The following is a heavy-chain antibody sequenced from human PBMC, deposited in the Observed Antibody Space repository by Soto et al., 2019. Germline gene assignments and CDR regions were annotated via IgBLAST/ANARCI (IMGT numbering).Heavy chain of an antibody. Sequence: QVHLLQSGAEVKRPGASVRLSCRASGYSFSNFYMHLVRQAPGRGLEWIGLINPTLDTTNYALKFDGRVTITRDTSTSTVFLDVSSLTTEDTGVYFCARDPDGPPGGFDFWGQGTLVTVSS. CDR3: ARDPDGPPGGFDF. CDR2: INPTLDTT. D-gene: IGHD3-10*01. CDR1: GYSFSNFY. J-gene: IGHJ4*02. V-gene: IGHV1-46*03.